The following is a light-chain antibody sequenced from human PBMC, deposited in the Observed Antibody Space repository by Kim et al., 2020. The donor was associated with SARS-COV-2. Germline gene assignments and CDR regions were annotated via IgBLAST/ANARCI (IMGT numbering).Light chain of an antibody. CDR3: QSYDSSNPWV. J-gene: IGLJ3*02. Sequence: KTGPTSSTRSSGSIAGNYVQWYQQRQGSAPTAVIYEDNQSPSGVPDRFSGSIDSSSNSASLTSSGLKTDDEADYYCQSYDSSNPWVFGGGTQLTVL. CDR1: SGSIAGNY. CDR2: EDN. V-gene: IGLV6-57*03.